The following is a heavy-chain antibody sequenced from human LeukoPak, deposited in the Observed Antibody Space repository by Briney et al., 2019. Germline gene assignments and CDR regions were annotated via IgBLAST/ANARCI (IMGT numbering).Heavy chain of an antibody. CDR3: ARGSCSSTSCYVGYYYYGMDV. CDR2: ISYDGSNK. J-gene: IGHJ6*02. D-gene: IGHD2-2*01. Sequence: GGSLRLSCAASGFTFSSYAMHWVRQAPGKGLEWVAVISYDGSNKYYADSVKGRFTISRDNSKNTLYLQMNSLRAEDTAVYYCARGSCSSTSCYVGYYYYGMDVWGQGTTVTVSS. V-gene: IGHV3-30-3*01. CDR1: GFTFSSYA.